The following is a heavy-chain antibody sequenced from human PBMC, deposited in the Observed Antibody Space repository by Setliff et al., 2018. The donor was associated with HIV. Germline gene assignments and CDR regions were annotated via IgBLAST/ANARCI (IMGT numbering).Heavy chain of an antibody. CDR2: ISAYNGYT. Sequence: ASVKVSCKASGYTFTNHGIAWVRQAPGQGLEWMGWISAYNGYTNYAQNLQGRVTMTTDTSTKTGYMELRSLTSNDTAVYYCARERGPYSSSFNFDHWGQGTLVTVPQ. J-gene: IGHJ4*02. CDR1: GYTFTNHG. CDR3: ARERGPYSSSFNFDH. D-gene: IGHD6-13*01. V-gene: IGHV1-18*01.